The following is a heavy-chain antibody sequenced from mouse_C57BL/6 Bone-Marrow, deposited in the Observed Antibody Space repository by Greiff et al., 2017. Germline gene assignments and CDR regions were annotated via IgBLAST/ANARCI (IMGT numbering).Heavy chain of an antibody. CDR1: GYTFTNYW. CDR2: IYPGGGYT. V-gene: IGHV1-63*01. J-gene: IGHJ2*01. Sequence: VQGVESGAELVRPGTSVKMSCKASGYTFTNYWIGWAKQRPGHGLEWIGDIYPGGGYTNYNEKFKGKATLTADKSSSTAYMQFSSLTSEDSAIYYCARDSNYYFDYWGQGTTLTVSS. D-gene: IGHD2-5*01. CDR3: ARDSNYYFDY.